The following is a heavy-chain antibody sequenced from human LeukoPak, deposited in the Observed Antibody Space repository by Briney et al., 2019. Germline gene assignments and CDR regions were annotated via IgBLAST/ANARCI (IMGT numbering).Heavy chain of an antibody. V-gene: IGHV1-69*13. CDR2: IIPIFGTA. J-gene: IGHJ3*02. D-gene: IGHD3-10*01. Sequence: GASVKVSCKPSGGTFSSYAISWVRQAPGQGLEWMGGIIPIFGTANYAQKFQGRVTITADESTSTAYMELSSLRSEDTAVYYCARASYGSGSYYIYAFDIWGQGTMVTVSS. CDR1: GGTFSSYA. CDR3: ARASYGSGSYYIYAFDI.